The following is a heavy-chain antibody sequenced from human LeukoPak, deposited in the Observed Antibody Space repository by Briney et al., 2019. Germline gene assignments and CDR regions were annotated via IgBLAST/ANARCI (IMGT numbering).Heavy chain of an antibody. CDR2: INPNSGGT. CDR3: ARRLTPLSPLWFGELGQNDHDAFDI. D-gene: IGHD3-10*01. V-gene: IGHV1-2*02. Sequence: ASVKVSCKASGYTFTGYYIHWVRQAPGQGLEWMGWINPNSGGTNYAQKFQGRVTMTRDTSISTAYMELSRLRSDDTAVYYCARRLTPLSPLWFGELGQNDHDAFDIWGQGTMVTVSS. J-gene: IGHJ3*02. CDR1: GYTFTGYY.